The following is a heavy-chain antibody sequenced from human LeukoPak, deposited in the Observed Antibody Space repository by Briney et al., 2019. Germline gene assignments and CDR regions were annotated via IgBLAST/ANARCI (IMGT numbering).Heavy chain of an antibody. Sequence: PGGSLRLSCAASGFTFSSYSMNWVRQAPGKGLEWVSYISSSSSTIYYADSVKGRFTISRDNAKNSLYLQMNSLRAEDTAVYYCARDIAYYGDYIDYWGQGTLVTVSS. CDR3: ARDIAYYGDYIDY. CDR1: GFTFSSYS. D-gene: IGHD4-17*01. CDR2: ISSSSSTI. J-gene: IGHJ4*02. V-gene: IGHV3-48*01.